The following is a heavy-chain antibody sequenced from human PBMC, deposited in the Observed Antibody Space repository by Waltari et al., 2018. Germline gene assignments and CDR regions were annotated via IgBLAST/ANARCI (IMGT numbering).Heavy chain of an antibody. J-gene: IGHJ4*02. D-gene: IGHD6-13*01. CDR2: ISSDASDT. Sequence: EEQLVESGGGLVQPGDSLRLSCAVSGFTFSSYWMNWVRQAPGKGPLWVSRISSDASDTTYADSVKGRFTISRDKAKNSLYLQMNSLRAEDTAVYYCARSSEGIAAAGSSLYWGQGTLVTVSS. V-gene: IGHV3-74*03. CDR3: ARSSEGIAAAGSSLY. CDR1: GFTFSSYW.